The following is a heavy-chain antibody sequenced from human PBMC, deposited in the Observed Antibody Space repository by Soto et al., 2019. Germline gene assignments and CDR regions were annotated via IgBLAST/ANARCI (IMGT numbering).Heavy chain of an antibody. V-gene: IGHV3-33*06. CDR2: IWYDGSNK. D-gene: IGHD3-9*01. CDR1: GFTVSNIY. J-gene: IGHJ4*02. CDR3: AKDPRGKGDILTGYDY. Sequence: GGSLRLSCAVSGFTVSNIYMSWVRQAPGKALEWVGIIWYDGSNKYYADSVKGRFTISRDNSKNTLYLQMNSLRAEDTAVYYCAKDPRGKGDILTGYDYWGQGTLVTVSS.